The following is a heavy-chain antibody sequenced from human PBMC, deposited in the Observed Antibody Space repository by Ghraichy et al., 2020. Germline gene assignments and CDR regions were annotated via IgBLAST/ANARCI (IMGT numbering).Heavy chain of an antibody. CDR1: GGSISSCY. V-gene: IGHV4-4*07. J-gene: IGHJ6*02. CDR3: AREGVVVPAASYYYGMDV. D-gene: IGHD2-2*01. CDR2: SYTTGST. Sequence: SQTLSLTCTVSGGSISSCYCCWIRQPAGTGLEWIGRSYTTGSTNYNPSLKSRVTMSVDTSKNQFSLKLSSVTAADTAVYYCAREGVVVPAASYYYGMDVWGQGTTVIVSS.